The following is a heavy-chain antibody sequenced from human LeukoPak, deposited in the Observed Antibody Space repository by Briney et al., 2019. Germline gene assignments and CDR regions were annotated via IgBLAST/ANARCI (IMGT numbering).Heavy chain of an antibody. Sequence: PGGSLRLSCAASGFTFSSYAMSWVRQAPRKGLEWVSAISGSGGSTYYADSVKGRFTISRDNSKNTLYLQMNSLRAEDTAVYYCAKDHYSGSYGDAFDIWGQGTMVTVSS. CDR1: GFTFSSYA. CDR3: AKDHYSGSYGDAFDI. J-gene: IGHJ3*02. D-gene: IGHD1-26*01. CDR2: ISGSGGST. V-gene: IGHV3-23*01.